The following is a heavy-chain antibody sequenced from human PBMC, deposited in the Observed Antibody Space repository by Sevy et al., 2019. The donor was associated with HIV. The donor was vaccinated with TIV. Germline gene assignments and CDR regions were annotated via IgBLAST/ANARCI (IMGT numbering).Heavy chain of an antibody. V-gene: IGHV1-24*01. CDR3: AVTKDYYDSSGYPFDY. J-gene: IGHJ4*02. CDR2: FDPEDGKT. D-gene: IGHD3-22*01. Sequence: ASVKVSCKVSGHTLSEFAMHWVRLAPGKGLEWMGTFDPEDGKTLHAQKFQGRVTMTEDTSTDTAYMELSSLRSDDTAVYYCAVTKDYYDSSGYPFDYWGQGSLVTVSS. CDR1: GHTLSEFA.